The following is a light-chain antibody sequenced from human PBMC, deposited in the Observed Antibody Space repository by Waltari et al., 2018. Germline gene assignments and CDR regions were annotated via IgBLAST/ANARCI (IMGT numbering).Light chain of an antibody. J-gene: IGLJ2*01. CDR2: DVS. CDR1: RSDIGGFKS. CDR3: SSYTTRSVVV. Sequence: QSALTQPASVSGSLGQSITISCTGSRSDIGGFKSVSWYHHHPGKAPKLIIFDVSKRPSVVSNSFSASKSGNTASLTISGLQAEDEAHYFCSSYTTRSVVVFGGGTNLTVL. V-gene: IGLV2-14*03.